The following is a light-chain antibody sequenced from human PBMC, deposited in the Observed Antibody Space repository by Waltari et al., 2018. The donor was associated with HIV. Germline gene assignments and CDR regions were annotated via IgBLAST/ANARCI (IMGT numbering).Light chain of an antibody. J-gene: IGLJ2*01. Sequence: QSVLTQPPSVSGAPGQRVTISCTGSSPNIGAGYDVHWYQQLPGTAPRLLIYGNSNRPSWVPDRFSGSKSGTSASLAITVLQAEDEADYYCQSYDSSLSGSVVFGGGTKLTVL. CDR3: QSYDSSLSGSVV. CDR2: GNS. V-gene: IGLV1-40*01. CDR1: SPNIGAGYD.